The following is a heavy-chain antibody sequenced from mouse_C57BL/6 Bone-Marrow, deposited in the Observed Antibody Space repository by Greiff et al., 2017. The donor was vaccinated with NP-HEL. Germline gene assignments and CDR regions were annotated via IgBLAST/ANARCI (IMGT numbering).Heavy chain of an antibody. CDR2: IDPSDSYT. V-gene: IGHV1-59*01. CDR3: ARASNSVGYYAMDY. J-gene: IGHJ4*01. D-gene: IGHD2-5*01. Sequence: QVQLQQPGAELVRPGTSVKLSCKASGYTFTSYWMHWVKQRPGQGLEWIGVIDPSDSYTNYNQKFKGKATLTVDTSSSTAYMQLSSLTSEYSAVYYCARASNSVGYYAMDYWGQGTSVTVSS. CDR1: GYTFTSYW.